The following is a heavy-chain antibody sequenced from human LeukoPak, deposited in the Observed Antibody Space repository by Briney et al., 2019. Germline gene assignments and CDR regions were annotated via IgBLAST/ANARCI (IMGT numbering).Heavy chain of an antibody. D-gene: IGHD6-19*01. Sequence: SETLSLTCTVSGDSISSFYWSWIRRPPGKGLEWIGYIYYSGSTNYNPSLKSRVTISVDTSKNQFSLKLNSVTAADTAVYYCARLGLVDDAFDVWGQGTMVTVSS. CDR2: IYYSGST. V-gene: IGHV4-59*08. CDR1: GDSISSFY. CDR3: ARLGLVDDAFDV. J-gene: IGHJ3*01.